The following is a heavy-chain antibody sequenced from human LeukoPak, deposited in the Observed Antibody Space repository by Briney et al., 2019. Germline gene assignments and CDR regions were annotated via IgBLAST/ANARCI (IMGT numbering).Heavy chain of an antibody. CDR3: ARVVEMASINAHPFDF. CDR1: GYTFTFYY. J-gene: IGHJ4*02. Sequence: ASVKVSCKASGYTFTFYYMHWMRQAPGQGLEWMGWINPNSGGTNYAQKFQGRVTMTRDTSITTAYMELSRLSSDDTAVYYCARVVEMASINAHPFDFWGQGTLVTVSS. D-gene: IGHD5-24*01. CDR2: INPNSGGT. V-gene: IGHV1-2*02.